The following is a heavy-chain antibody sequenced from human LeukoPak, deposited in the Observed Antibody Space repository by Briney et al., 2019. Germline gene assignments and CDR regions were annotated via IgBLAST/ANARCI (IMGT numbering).Heavy chain of an antibody. J-gene: IGHJ4*02. CDR2: IKQDGSEK. CDR3: AREIPGGATTLDY. Sequence: GGSLRLSCAASGFTFSSYWMSWVRQAPGKGLEWVANIKQDGSEKYYVDSVKGRFTISRDNAKNSLYLQMNSLRVEDTAVYYCAREIPGGATTLDYWGQGTLVTVSS. CDR1: GFTFSSYW. D-gene: IGHD1-26*01. V-gene: IGHV3-7*01.